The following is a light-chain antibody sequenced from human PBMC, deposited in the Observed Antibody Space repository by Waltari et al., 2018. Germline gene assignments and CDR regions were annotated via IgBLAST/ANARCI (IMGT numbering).Light chain of an antibody. CDR3: SSYAGSNRGV. J-gene: IGLJ3*02. V-gene: IGLV2-8*01. Sequence: SPGQSVTISCTGTSSDVGGYNYVSWYQQHPGKAPKLMIYEVSKRPSGVPDRFSGSKSGNTASLTVSGLQAEDEADYYCSSYAGSNRGVFGGGTKLTVL. CDR2: EVS. CDR1: SSDVGGYNY.